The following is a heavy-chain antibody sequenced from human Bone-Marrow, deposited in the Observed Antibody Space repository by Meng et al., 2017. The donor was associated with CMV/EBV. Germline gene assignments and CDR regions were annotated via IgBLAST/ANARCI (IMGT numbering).Heavy chain of an antibody. CDR1: EYSFTSYW. D-gene: IGHD3-3*01. CDR3: ATKSFSGYYTDWYFDP. J-gene: IGHJ2*01. V-gene: IGHV5-51*01. CDR2: IYPGDSDT. Sequence: GASLKFSWTGSEYSFTSYWISWLRQKPGKLLEWMGIIYPGDSDTRYNPSFQDHSTISADKSISTADLQWSSLKASDTAMYYCATKSFSGYYTDWYFDPWGRGTLVTVSS.